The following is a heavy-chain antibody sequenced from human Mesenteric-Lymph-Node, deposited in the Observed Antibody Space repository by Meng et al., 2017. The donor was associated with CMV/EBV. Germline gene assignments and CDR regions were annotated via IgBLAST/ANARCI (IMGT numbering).Heavy chain of an antibody. V-gene: IGHV1-69*05. Sequence: SVKVSCKASEDTLRNHGINWVRQAPGHGLEWVGGTIPLLTAPTYAQKFQGRVTLITDESTTTFYMELGSLKSEDTAIYYCARGNTYTSFDQWGQGTLVTVSS. CDR3: ARGNTYTSFDQ. CDR1: EDTLRNHG. J-gene: IGHJ4*02. CDR2: TIPLLTAP. D-gene: IGHD2-2*02.